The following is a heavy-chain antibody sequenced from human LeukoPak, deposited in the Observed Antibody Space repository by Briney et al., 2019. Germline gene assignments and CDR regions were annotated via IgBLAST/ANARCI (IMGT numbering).Heavy chain of an antibody. D-gene: IGHD3-16*01. J-gene: IGHJ4*02. Sequence: PSETLSLTCTVSGGSISSYYWSWIRQPAGKGLEWIGRIHTSGSTNYNPSLKTRVTMSVDTSKNQFSLKVGSVTAADTAVYYCARDSGGVTYFSDYWGQGTLVTVSS. CDR2: IHTSGST. CDR1: GGSISSYY. V-gene: IGHV4-4*07. CDR3: ARDSGGVTYFSDY.